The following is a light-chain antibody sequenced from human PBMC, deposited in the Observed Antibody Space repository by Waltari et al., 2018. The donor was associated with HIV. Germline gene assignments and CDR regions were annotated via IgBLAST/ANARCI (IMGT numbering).Light chain of an antibody. CDR3: SSYATIYTWV. CDR1: SSDIGEYNY. J-gene: IGLJ3*02. CDR2: DVS. Sequence: QSALTQPASVSGSPGQSITISCTGTSSDIGEYNYVPWFPLHPTKAPKHIIFDVSYRPSGVSNRFSGSKSSNTASLTISGLRPEDEAVYYCSSYATIYTWVFGGGTKLTVL. V-gene: IGLV2-14*01.